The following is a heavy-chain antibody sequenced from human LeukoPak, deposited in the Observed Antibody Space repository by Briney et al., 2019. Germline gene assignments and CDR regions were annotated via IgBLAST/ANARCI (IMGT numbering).Heavy chain of an antibody. Sequence: GGSLRLSCAASGFTFSSYAMSWVRQAPGKGLEWVSAISGSGGSTYYADSVKGRFTISRDNSKNTLYLQMNSLRAEDTAVYYCAKEDLYYYDSSGQPIDYWGQGTLVTVSS. J-gene: IGHJ4*02. CDR1: GFTFSSYA. CDR2: ISGSGGST. V-gene: IGHV3-23*01. D-gene: IGHD3-22*01. CDR3: AKEDLYYYDSSGQPIDY.